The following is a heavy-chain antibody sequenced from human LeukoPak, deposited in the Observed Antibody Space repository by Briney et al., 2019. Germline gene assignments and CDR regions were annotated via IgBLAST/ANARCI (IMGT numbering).Heavy chain of an antibody. D-gene: IGHD3-10*01. CDR1: GFIFDDYA. J-gene: IGHJ4*02. V-gene: IGHV3-9*01. CDR2: ISWNSGSI. CDR3: AKSKGSKDRYYFDY. Sequence: GGSLRLSCAASGFIFDDYAMHWVRQAPGKGLEWVSGISWNSGSIGYADSVKGRFTISRDNAKNSLYLQMNSLRAEDTALYYCAKSKGSKDRYYFDYWGQGTLVTVSP.